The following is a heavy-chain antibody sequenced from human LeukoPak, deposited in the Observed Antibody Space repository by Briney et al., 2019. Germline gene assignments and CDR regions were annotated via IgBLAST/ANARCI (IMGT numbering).Heavy chain of an antibody. CDR3: ARDRAYYYDSSGSHGAFDM. D-gene: IGHD3-22*01. Sequence: PSETLSLTCTVSGGSISTSSYYWGWVRQPPGKGLEWVGNIFYSGSTYYSPSLKSRVTISVYTSKNQFSLKMSSVTAADTAVYYCARDRAYYYDSSGSHGAFDMWGQGTLVTVSS. CDR1: GGSISTSSYY. V-gene: IGHV4-39*02. J-gene: IGHJ3*02. CDR2: IFYSGST.